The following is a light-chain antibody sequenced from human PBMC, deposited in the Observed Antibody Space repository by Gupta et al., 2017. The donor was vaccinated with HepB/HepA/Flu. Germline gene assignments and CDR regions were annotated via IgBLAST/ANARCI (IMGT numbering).Light chain of an antibody. J-gene: IGKJ2*01. V-gene: IGKV3-20*01. Sequence: EIVLTQSPGTLSLYPGERATLSCRASQSVSSSYLAWYQQKPGQAPRLLIYGASSRATGIPDRFSGSGSGTDFTLTISRLEPEDFAVYYCQQYGSSPRYTFGHGTKLEIK. CDR3: QQYGSSPRYT. CDR2: GAS. CDR1: QSVSSSY.